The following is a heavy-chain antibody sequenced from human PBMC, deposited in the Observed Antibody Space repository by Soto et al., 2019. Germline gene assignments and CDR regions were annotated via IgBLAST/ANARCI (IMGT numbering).Heavy chain of an antibody. CDR3: ARDHEYSGYPWGYFDY. D-gene: IGHD5-12*01. CDR1: GFTFSSYS. J-gene: IGHJ4*02. V-gene: IGHV3-48*01. Sequence: EVQLVESGGGLVQPGGSLRLSCAASGFTFSSYSMNWVRQAPGKGLEWVSYISSSSSTIYYADSVKGRFTISRDNAKNSLYLQMNSLRAEDTAVYYCARDHEYSGYPWGYFDYWGQGTLVTVSS. CDR2: ISSSSSTI.